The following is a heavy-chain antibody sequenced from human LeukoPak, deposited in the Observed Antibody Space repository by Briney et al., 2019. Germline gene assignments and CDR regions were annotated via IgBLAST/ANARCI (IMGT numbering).Heavy chain of an antibody. CDR1: GFTFRSFG. Sequence: GGSLRLSCAASGFTFRSFGMTWVRQAPGKGLEWVSGITASSGTTYYADSVKGRFTISRDNSKNTLYLQMNSLRAEDTAVYYCARDPIAAAHLDYWGQGTLVTVSS. J-gene: IGHJ4*02. D-gene: IGHD6-13*01. CDR3: ARDPIAAAHLDY. CDR2: ITASSGTT. V-gene: IGHV3-23*01.